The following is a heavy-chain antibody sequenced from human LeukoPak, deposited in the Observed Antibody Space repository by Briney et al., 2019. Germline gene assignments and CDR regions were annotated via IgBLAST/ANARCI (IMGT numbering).Heavy chain of an antibody. CDR1: GFTFSDYY. J-gene: IGHJ6*02. V-gene: IGHV3-11*01. D-gene: IGHD5-18*01. CDR3: ARGLAMEENYYYYYGMDV. CDR2: ISSSGSTI. Sequence: GGSLRLSCAASGFTFSDYYMSWIRQAPGKGLEWVSYISSSGSTIYYADSVKGRFTISRYNAKNSLYLQMNSLRAEDTAVYYCARGLAMEENYYYYYGMDVWGQGTTVTVSS.